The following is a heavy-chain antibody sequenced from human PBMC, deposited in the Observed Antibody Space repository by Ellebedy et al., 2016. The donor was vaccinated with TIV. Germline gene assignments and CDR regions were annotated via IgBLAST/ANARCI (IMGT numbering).Heavy chain of an antibody. CDR1: GYTFTSYD. D-gene: IGHD2-2*01. Sequence: AASVKVSCKASGYTFTSYDINWVRQATGQGLEWMGWINPNSGGTNYAQKFQGRVTMTRDTSISTAYMELSRLRSDDTAVYYCARALRYCSSTSCRDYWGQGTLVTVSS. V-gene: IGHV1-2*02. CDR2: INPNSGGT. J-gene: IGHJ4*02. CDR3: ARALRYCSSTSCRDY.